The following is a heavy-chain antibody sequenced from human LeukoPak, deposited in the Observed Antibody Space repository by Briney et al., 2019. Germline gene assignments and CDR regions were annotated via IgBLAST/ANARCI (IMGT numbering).Heavy chain of an antibody. Sequence: GGSLRLSCAASGFTVSSNYMSWVRQAPGKGLEWVSVIYGGGSTYYADSVKGRFTISRDNSKNTLYLQMNSLRAEDTAVYYCAGGKGDSSGLDAFDIWGQGTMVTVSS. CDR3: AGGKGDSSGLDAFDI. CDR1: GFTVSSNY. D-gene: IGHD3-22*01. CDR2: IYGGGST. J-gene: IGHJ3*02. V-gene: IGHV3-66*01.